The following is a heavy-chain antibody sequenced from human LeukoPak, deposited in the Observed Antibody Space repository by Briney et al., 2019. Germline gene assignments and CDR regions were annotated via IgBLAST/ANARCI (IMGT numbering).Heavy chain of an antibody. D-gene: IGHD2-21*02. Sequence: SETLSLTCTVSGGSISSYYWSWIRQPPGKGLEWIGYIYTSGSTNYNPSLKSRVTISVDTSKNQFSLKLSSVTAADTAVYYCARLVVTAKVNYFDYWGQGTLVTVS. CDR3: ARLVVTAKVNYFDY. CDR1: GGSISSYY. V-gene: IGHV4-4*09. CDR2: IYTSGST. J-gene: IGHJ4*02.